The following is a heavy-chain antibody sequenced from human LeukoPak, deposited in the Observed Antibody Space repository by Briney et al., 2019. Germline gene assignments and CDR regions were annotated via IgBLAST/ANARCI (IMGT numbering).Heavy chain of an antibody. CDR3: ARDVRVAVAGTLYYYYYGMDV. Sequence: QTGGSLRLSCSASGFTFSSYAMHWVRQAPGKGLEWVAVISYDGSNKYYADSVKGRFTISRDNSKNTLYLQMNSLRAEDTAVYYCARDVRVAVAGTLYYYYYGMDVWGQGTTVTVSS. CDR1: GFTFSSYA. D-gene: IGHD6-19*01. J-gene: IGHJ6*02. CDR2: ISYDGSNK. V-gene: IGHV3-30-3*01.